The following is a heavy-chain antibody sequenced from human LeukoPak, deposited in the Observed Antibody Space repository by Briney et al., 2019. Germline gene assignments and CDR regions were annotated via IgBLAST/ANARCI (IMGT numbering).Heavy chain of an antibody. CDR2: IKRKTEGGTT. CDR1: GFTFSDAW. J-gene: IGHJ4*02. CDR3: TTGNFGPY. V-gene: IGHV3-15*07. Sequence: GGSLRLSCAASGFTFSDAWMNWVRQAPGKGLEWVGRIKRKTEGGTTDYVAPVRGRFIISRDDSKNTLYLQMNSLRTEDTAFYYCTTGNFGPYWGQGTLVTVSS. D-gene: IGHD3-10*01.